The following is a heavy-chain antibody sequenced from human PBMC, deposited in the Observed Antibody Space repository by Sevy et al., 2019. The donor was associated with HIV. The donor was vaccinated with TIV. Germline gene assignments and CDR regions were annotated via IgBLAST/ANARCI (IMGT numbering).Heavy chain of an antibody. Sequence: ASVKVSCKASGYTFTSYAMHWVRQAPGQRLEWMGWINAGNGNTKYSQKFQGRVTITRETSASKAYMGLSSLRSEDTAVYYCASGENWKRPFLGYYYYGMDVWGQGTTVTVSS. D-gene: IGHD1-1*01. J-gene: IGHJ6*02. CDR1: GYTFTSYA. V-gene: IGHV1-3*01. CDR3: ASGENWKRPFLGYYYYGMDV. CDR2: INAGNGNT.